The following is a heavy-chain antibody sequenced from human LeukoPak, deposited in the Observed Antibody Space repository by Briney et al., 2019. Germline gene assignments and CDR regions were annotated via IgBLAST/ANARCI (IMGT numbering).Heavy chain of an antibody. J-gene: IGHJ4*02. CDR3: ARGVDYSGSSY. V-gene: IGHV4-59*01. Sequence: SETLSLTCTVSGGSISSYYWSWIRQPPGKGLEWIGYIYYSGSTNYNPSLKSRVTISVDTSKNQFSLKLSSVTAADTAVYYCARGVDYSGSSYWGQGTLVTVSS. CDR1: GGSISSYY. D-gene: IGHD1-26*01. CDR2: IYYSGST.